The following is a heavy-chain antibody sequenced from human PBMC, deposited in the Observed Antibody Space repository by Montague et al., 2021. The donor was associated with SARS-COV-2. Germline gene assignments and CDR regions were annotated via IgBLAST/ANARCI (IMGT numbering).Heavy chain of an antibody. CDR3: ARHYGSSLDS. CDR2: ISYSGTT. V-gene: IGHV4-39*01. J-gene: IGHJ4*02. Sequence: SETLSLTCTVSGGSISSTTYRWGWIRQPPGKGLEWIGFISYSGTTFYNPSLKSRISMSVDTPKSQFSLNLTSVTAADTAVYYCARHYGSSLDSWGQEILVAVSS. CDR1: GGSISSTTYR. D-gene: IGHD4-17*01.